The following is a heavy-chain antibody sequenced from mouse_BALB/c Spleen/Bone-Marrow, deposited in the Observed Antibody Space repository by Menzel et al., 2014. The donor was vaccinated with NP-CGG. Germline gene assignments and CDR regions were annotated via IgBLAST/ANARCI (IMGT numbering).Heavy chain of an antibody. CDR3: SKDGGYDYLYYFDY. CDR2: ISSGGHDT. J-gene: IGHJ2*01. Sequence: EVKLMESGGGLVKPGGSLKLSCAASGFTFSAYSMSWVRQTPEKRLEWVATISSGGHDTYYPDSVKGRFTISRDNAKNTLYLQMNSLKSVDSAVYYCSKDGGYDYLYYFDYWGQGTTLTVSS. D-gene: IGHD2-4*01. V-gene: IGHV5-6-4*01. CDR1: GFTFSAYS.